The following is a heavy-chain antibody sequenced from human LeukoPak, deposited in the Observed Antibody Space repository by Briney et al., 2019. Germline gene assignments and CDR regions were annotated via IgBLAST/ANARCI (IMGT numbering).Heavy chain of an antibody. V-gene: IGHV1-46*01. Sequence: ASVTVSCKASGYTFTSYHMHWVRQAPGQGLEWMGIINPSGGSTSYAQKFQGRVTMTRDTSTSTVYMELSSLRSEDTAVYYCARDWEQQLIPYHWGQGTLVTVSS. CDR2: INPSGGST. CDR1: GYTFTSYH. CDR3: ARDWEQQLIPYH. D-gene: IGHD6-13*01. J-gene: IGHJ4*02.